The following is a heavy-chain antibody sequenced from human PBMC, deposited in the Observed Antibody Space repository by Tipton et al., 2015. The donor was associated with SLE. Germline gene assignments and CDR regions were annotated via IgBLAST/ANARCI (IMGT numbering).Heavy chain of an antibody. V-gene: IGHV4-4*09. CDR3: ARGLWGGSYRQYYFDY. D-gene: IGHD3-16*02. Sequence: TLSLTCTVSGGSISSYYWSWIRQPAGKGLEWIGYIYTSGSTNYNPSLKSRVTISVDTSKNQFSLKLSSVTAADTAVYYCARGLWGGSYRQYYFDYWGQGTLVTVSS. CDR1: GGSISSYY. CDR2: IYTSGST. J-gene: IGHJ4*02.